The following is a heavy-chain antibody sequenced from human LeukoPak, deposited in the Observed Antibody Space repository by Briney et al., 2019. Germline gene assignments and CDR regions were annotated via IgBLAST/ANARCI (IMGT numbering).Heavy chain of an antibody. J-gene: IGHJ3*02. CDR2: TYYRSKWYN. V-gene: IGHV6-1*01. CDR1: GDSVSSNSVA. Sequence: SQTLSLTCAISGDSVSSNSVAWNWIRQSPSRGLEWLGRTYYRSKWYNEYAVSVNSRITVNPDTSKNQFYLQLSSVTPEDTAVYYCARVGPQVYCTGDCRNDGFDIWGQGTMVTVSS. CDR3: ARVGPQVYCTGDCRNDGFDI. D-gene: IGHD2-8*02.